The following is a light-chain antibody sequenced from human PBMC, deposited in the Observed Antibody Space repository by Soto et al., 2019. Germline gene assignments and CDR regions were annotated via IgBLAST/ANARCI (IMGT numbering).Light chain of an antibody. CDR2: DAS. CDR1: QSIRSW. V-gene: IGKV1-5*01. CDR3: QHYTSYSEA. J-gene: IGKJ1*01. Sequence: DIQMTQSPSSLSASVGDRVTITCRASQSIRSWVAWYQQKPGKAPKFLIYDASNLESGVPSRFSGSGSGTEFTLTISSLQPDDFATYYCQHYTSYSEAFGQGTKVDIK.